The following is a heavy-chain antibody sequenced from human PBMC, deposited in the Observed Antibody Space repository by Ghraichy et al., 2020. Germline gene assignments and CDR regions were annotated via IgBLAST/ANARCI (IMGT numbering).Heavy chain of an antibody. CDR3: ARLDLRGYMSGDY. Sequence: SQTLSLTCTVSGGSISINNYYWGWIRQAPGKGLEWIGSIYYGGSTNYNPSFKSRVTMSVDTFKNQFSLKLSSVTAADSGVYYCARLDLRGYMSGDYWGQGTLVTVSS. V-gene: IGHV4-39*01. J-gene: IGHJ4*02. D-gene: IGHD5-12*01. CDR1: GGSISINNYY. CDR2: IYYGGST.